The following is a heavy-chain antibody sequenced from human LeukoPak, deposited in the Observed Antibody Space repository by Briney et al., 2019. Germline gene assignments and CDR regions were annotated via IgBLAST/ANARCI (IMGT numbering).Heavy chain of an antibody. D-gene: IGHD1-26*01. Sequence: PGGSLRLSCAASGFTFSSYWMSWVRQAPGNGLEWVANIKQDGSDKYYVDSVKGRFTISRDNAKNSLYLQMNSLRAEDTAVYYCASGGNYHVYWGQGTLVTVSS. CDR1: GFTFSSYW. V-gene: IGHV3-7*03. J-gene: IGHJ4*02. CDR2: IKQDGSDK. CDR3: ASGGNYHVY.